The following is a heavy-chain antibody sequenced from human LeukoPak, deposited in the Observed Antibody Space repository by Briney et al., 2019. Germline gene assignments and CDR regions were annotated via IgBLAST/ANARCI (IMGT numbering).Heavy chain of an antibody. CDR3: ARRWNYGRNYYIDV. CDR2: INDSGRI. D-gene: IGHD1-7*01. V-gene: IGHV4-34*01. J-gene: IGHJ6*03. Sequence: SETLSLTCAVYGGSFSNYYWSWIRPPPRKGLEWIGEINDSGRINYNPSLMSRVTVSVDTSKNQFSLRLTSVTATDTAVYYCARRWNYGRNYYIDVWGNGATVSVSS. CDR1: GGSFSNYY.